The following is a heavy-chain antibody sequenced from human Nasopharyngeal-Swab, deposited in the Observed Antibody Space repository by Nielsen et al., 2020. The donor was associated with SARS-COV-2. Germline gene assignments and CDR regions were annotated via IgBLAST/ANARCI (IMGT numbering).Heavy chain of an antibody. V-gene: IGHV4-34*01. Sequence: SETLSLTCGVYGGSVSGSSWSWIRQPPGRGLEWIGDITHDGSTTHNASFRGRSAITSDRSSNQVSLRVNSMTAADSALYFCARGGLSYYYYPLDVWGQGTTVTVSS. J-gene: IGHJ6*02. CDR1: GGSVSGSS. CDR3: ARGGLSYYYYPLDV. CDR2: ITHDGST. D-gene: IGHD2-21*01.